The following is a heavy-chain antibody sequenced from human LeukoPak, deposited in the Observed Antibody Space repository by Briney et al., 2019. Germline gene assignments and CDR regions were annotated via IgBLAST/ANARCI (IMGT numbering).Heavy chain of an antibody. CDR2: IYTSGST. D-gene: IGHD3-10*01. CDR3: TRGRGI. J-gene: IGHJ4*02. V-gene: IGHV4-4*07. CDR1: GGSISSYY. Sequence: PSETLSLTCTVSGGSISSYYWSWIRQPAGTALEWIGHIYTSGSTNYNPSLKSRVTMSVDTSKNQFSLKLSSVTATDTAVYYCTRGRGIWGQGTLVTVSS.